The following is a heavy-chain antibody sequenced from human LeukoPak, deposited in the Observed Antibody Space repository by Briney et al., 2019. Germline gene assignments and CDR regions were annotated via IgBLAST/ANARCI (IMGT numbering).Heavy chain of an antibody. Sequence: GGSLRLSCAASGFTFSSYEMNWVRQAPGKGLEWVSYISSSGSTIYYADSVKGRFTISRDNAKNSLYLQMNSLRAEDTALYYCARDQDGSGWYRTKTGKTPYNVWGKGTTVTVSS. CDR1: GFTFSSYE. CDR3: ARDQDGSGWYRTKTGKTPYNV. V-gene: IGHV3-48*03. D-gene: IGHD6-19*01. CDR2: ISSSGSTI. J-gene: IGHJ6*04.